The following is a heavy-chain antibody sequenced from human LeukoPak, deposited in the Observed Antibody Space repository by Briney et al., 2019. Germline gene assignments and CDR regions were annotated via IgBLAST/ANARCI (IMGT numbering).Heavy chain of an antibody. D-gene: IGHD2-21*02. V-gene: IGHV4-4*02. CDR1: GGSISSSNW. CDR2: IYHSGST. J-gene: IGHJ5*02. CDR3: ARQHIVVVTSWFDP. Sequence: SETLSLTCAVSGGSISSSNWWSWVRQPPGKGLEWIGEIYHSGSTNYNPSLKSRVTISVDKSKNQFSLKLSSVTAADTAVYYCARQHIVVVTSWFDPWGQGTQVTVSS.